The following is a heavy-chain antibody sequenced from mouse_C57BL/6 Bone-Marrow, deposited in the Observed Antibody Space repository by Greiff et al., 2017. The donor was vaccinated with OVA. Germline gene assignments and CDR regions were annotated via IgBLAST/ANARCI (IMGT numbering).Heavy chain of an antibody. CDR3: ARGGTMGTRCDY. D-gene: IGHD2-14*01. V-gene: IGHV1-59*01. CDR1: GYTFTSYW. J-gene: IGHJ2*01. CDR2: IDPSDSYT. Sequence: QVQLQQPGAELVRPGTSVKLSCKASGYTFTSYWMHWVKQRPGQGLEWIGVIDPSDSYTNSNQKFKGKATLTVDTSSSTAYMQLSSLTSEDSAVYYCARGGTMGTRCDYWGQGTTLTVSS.